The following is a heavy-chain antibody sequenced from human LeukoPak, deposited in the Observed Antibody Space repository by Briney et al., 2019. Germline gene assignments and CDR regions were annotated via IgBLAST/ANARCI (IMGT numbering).Heavy chain of an antibody. V-gene: IGHV3-15*01. D-gene: IGHD3-22*01. CDR2: IKSKTDGGTP. J-gene: IGHJ4*02. CDR1: GFTFSNAW. CDR3: TTEPDSSGYYYWFGFDY. Sequence: GGSLRLSCAASGFTFSNAWMSWVRQAPGKGLEWVGRIKSKTDGGTPDYAAPVKGRFTISRDDSKNTLYLQMNSLKTEDTAVYYCTTEPDSSGYYYWFGFDYWGQGTLVTVSS.